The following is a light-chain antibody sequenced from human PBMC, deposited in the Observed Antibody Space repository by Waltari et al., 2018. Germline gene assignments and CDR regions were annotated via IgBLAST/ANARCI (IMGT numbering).Light chain of an antibody. CDR2: DVS. J-gene: IGLJ3*02. Sequence: QSALTQPASVSGSPGQSITISCTGATSDAGGYHSVSWYQQRPGKVPKLLIFDVSNRPSGVSNRFSGSKSGNTASLTIFGLQAEDEAAYYCGSYTGSTTWVFGGGTKLTVL. CDR3: GSYTGSTTWV. V-gene: IGLV2-14*01. CDR1: TSDAGGYHS.